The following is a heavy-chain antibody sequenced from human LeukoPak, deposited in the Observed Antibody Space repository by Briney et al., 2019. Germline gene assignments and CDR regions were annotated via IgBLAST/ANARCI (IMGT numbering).Heavy chain of an antibody. CDR1: GFTFSSYS. J-gene: IGHJ4*02. Sequence: GGSLRLSCAASGFTFSSYSMNWVRQAPGKGLEWVSFISTGSSTIYYADSVKGRFTISRDNAKNSLYLQMNSLRDEDTAVYYCARVAEIQLWLRGAFDYWGQGTLVTVSS. D-gene: IGHD5-18*01. CDR2: ISTGSSTI. V-gene: IGHV3-48*02. CDR3: ARVAEIQLWLRGAFDY.